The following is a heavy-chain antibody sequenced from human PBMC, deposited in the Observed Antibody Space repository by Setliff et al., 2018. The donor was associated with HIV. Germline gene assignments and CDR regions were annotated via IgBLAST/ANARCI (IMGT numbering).Heavy chain of an antibody. CDR3: ARAFGRDIVVVPAATGGDV. J-gene: IGHJ6*02. CDR1: GFTFSSYS. Sequence: GGSLRLSCAASGFTFSSYSMNWVRQAPGKGLEWVSSISSSGSYIYYADSVKGRFTISRDNAKNSLYLQMNSLRAEGTAVYYCARAFGRDIVVVPAATGGDVWGQGTTVTVSS. V-gene: IGHV3-21*01. D-gene: IGHD2-2*01. CDR2: ISSSGSYI.